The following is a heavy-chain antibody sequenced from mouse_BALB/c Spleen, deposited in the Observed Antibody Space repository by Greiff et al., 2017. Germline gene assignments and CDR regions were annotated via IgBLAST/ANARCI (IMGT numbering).Heavy chain of an antibody. D-gene: IGHD2-14*01. J-gene: IGHJ3*01. V-gene: IGHV1S29*02. CDR2: IYPYNGGT. CDR3: ASPYYRYPWFAY. CDR1: GYTFTDYN. Sequence: EVQRVESGPELVKPGASVKISCKASGYTFTDYNMHWVKQSHGKSLEWIGYIYPYNGGTGYNQKFKSKATLTVDNSSSTAYMELRSLTSEDSAVYYCASPYYRYPWFAYWGQGTLVTVSA.